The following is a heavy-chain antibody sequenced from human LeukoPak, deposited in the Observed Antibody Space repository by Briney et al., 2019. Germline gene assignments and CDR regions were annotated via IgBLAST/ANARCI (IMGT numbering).Heavy chain of an antibody. CDR2: INYNGESI. D-gene: IGHD4-17*01. Sequence: GGSLRLSCTASGFTFSSYDMNWVRQAPGKGLEWLSYINYNGESIYYADSVKGRVTVSRDNARGSLSLQMNSLRGEDTAVYYCARRGTVTYDGMDVWGQGTTVTVSS. J-gene: IGHJ6*02. CDR1: GFTFSSYD. V-gene: IGHV3-48*03. CDR3: ARRGTVTYDGMDV.